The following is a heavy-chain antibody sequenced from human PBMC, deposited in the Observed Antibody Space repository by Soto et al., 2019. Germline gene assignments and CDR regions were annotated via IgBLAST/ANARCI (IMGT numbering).Heavy chain of an antibody. CDR1: GFTVGNNY. CDR2: IYSTGNT. Sequence: EVQLVESGGGLIQPGGSLKLSCAASGFTVGNNYMSWVRQAPGKGLEWVSLIYSTGNTKYADSVKGRFTVSRDNAKNTLYLQMNSLRAEDTAVYYCAKDGRGSGSHYNSFGYWRQGTLVTVSS. V-gene: IGHV3-53*01. D-gene: IGHD3-10*01. CDR3: AKDGRGSGSHYNSFGY. J-gene: IGHJ4*02.